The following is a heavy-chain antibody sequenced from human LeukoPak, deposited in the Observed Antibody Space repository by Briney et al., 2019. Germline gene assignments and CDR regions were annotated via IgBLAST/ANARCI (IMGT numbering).Heavy chain of an antibody. Sequence: PGGSLRLSCAASGFTFSSYSMNWVRQAPGKGLEWVSYISSNSSSTIYYADSVKGRFTVSRDNARNSLYLQMNSLSAEDTAVYYCAIPMEGYSGSGSWYFDYWGQGTLVTVSS. CDR3: AIPMEGYSGSGSWYFDY. V-gene: IGHV3-48*04. CDR2: ISSNSSSTI. J-gene: IGHJ4*02. CDR1: GFTFSSYS. D-gene: IGHD3-10*01.